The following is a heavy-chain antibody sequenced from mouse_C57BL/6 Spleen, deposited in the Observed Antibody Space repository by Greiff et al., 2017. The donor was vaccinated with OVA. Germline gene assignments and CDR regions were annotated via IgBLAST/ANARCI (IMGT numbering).Heavy chain of an antibody. CDR1: GFSLTSYG. CDR2: IWSGGST. CDR3: ARTAGPYYFDY. V-gene: IGHV2-2*01. Sequence: VKLVESGPGLVQPSQSLSITCTVSGFSLTSYGVHWVRQSPGTGLEWLGVIWSGGSTNYNAAFISRLSISKDNSKSQVFFKMNSLQADDTAIYYCARTAGPYYFDYWGQGTTLTVSS. J-gene: IGHJ2*01.